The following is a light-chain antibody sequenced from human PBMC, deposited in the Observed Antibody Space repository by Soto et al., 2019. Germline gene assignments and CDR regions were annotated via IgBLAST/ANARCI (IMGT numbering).Light chain of an antibody. V-gene: IGKV3-15*01. J-gene: IGKJ1*01. CDR2: GAS. CDR1: QSVSSN. CDR3: QQYSNWPPWT. Sequence: EIVMTQSPATLSVSPGERATLSCRASQSVSSNLAWYQQKPGQAPRLLIYGASTRATGIPGRFSGSGSGTEFTLTISSLQSEDFAVYYCQQYSNWPPWTFGQGTKVDIK.